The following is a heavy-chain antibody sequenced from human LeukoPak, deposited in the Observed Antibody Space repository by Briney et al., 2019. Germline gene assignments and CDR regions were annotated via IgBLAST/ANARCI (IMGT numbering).Heavy chain of an antibody. CDR3: VRDGRPLDY. D-gene: IGHD3/OR15-3a*01. Sequence: GGSLRLSCTASGFTIDNYWMTWVRQPPGKGLEWVANIKQDGGERYYVDSVRGRFTISRDNSKSSLYLQMNSLRAEDTAVYYCVRDGRPLDYWGQGTLVIVS. CDR2: IKQDGGER. CDR1: GFTIDNYW. J-gene: IGHJ4*02. V-gene: IGHV3-7*01.